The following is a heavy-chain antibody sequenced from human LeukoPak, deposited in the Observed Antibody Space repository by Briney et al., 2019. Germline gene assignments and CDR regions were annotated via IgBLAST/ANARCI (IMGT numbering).Heavy chain of an antibody. D-gene: IGHD3-9*01. Sequence: PGGSLRLSCAASGFTFSSYSMNWVRQAPGKGLEWVSSISSSSSYIYYADSVKGRFTISRDNAKNSLYLQMNSLRAEDTAVYYCARGGGVLRYFDWPIDYWGQGTLVTVSS. V-gene: IGHV3-21*01. CDR2: ISSSSSYI. CDR3: ARGGGVLRYFDWPIDY. J-gene: IGHJ4*02. CDR1: GFTFSSYS.